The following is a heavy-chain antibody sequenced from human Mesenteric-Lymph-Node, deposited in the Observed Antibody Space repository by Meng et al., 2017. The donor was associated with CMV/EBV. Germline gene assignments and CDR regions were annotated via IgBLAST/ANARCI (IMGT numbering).Heavy chain of an antibody. V-gene: IGHV3-23*01. CDR1: GFTFSTYA. D-gene: IGHD1-26*01. J-gene: IGHJ4*02. CDR3: AKGAGATTGYFDY. CDR2: IIGSGGST. Sequence: GESLKISCAASGFTFSTYAMSWVRQAPGKGLEWVSAIIGSGGSTYYADSVKGRFTISSDSSKNTLYLQMNSLRAEDTAVYYCAKGAGATTGYFDYWGQGTLVTVSS.